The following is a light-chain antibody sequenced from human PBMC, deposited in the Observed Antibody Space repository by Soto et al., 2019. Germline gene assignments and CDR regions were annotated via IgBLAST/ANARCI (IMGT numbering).Light chain of an antibody. J-gene: IGKJ5*01. V-gene: IGKV3-11*01. CDR1: QSVSSY. CDR3: QQRSDSIN. CDR2: DAS. Sequence: IVLTHSPATLSLSPWEIATLSCRASQSVSSYLAWYQQRPGQTPRLLIYDASTRAPGIPARFSGRGSGADFTLTISSLEPEDFAVYYCQQRSDSINCGQGTRLEIK.